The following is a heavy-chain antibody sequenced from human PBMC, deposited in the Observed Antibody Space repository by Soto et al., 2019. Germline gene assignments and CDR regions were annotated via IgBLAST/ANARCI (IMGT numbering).Heavy chain of an antibody. D-gene: IGHD2-8*01. Sequence: EVQLVESGGGLVQPGGSLRLSCVASGFTLSRYSMNWVRQAPGKGLEWVSYISRSSSTIYYADSVKGRFTISRDNAENSLYVQMNSLRAEDTAVYYCARDLAGCSPEYWGQGTRVTVSS. V-gene: IGHV3-48*01. CDR1: GFTLSRYS. CDR2: ISRSSSTI. J-gene: IGHJ4*02. CDR3: ARDLAGCSPEY.